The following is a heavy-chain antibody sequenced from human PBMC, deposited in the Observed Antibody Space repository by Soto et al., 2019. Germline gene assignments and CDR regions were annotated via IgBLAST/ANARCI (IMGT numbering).Heavy chain of an antibody. Sequence: GGSLRLSCAASGFTFSSYSMNWVRQAPGKGLEWVSSISSSSSYIYYADSVKGRFTISRDNAKNSLYLQMNSLRAEDTAVYYCARVSGQYYDFWSGPVTTYYFDYWGQGTLVTVSS. CDR1: GFTFSSYS. V-gene: IGHV3-21*01. CDR2: ISSSSSYI. D-gene: IGHD3-3*01. CDR3: ARVSGQYYDFWSGPVTTYYFDY. J-gene: IGHJ4*02.